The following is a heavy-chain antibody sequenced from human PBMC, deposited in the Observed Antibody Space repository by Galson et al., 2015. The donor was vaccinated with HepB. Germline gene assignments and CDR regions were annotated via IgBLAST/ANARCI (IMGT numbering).Heavy chain of an antibody. CDR2: IIPVQKRT. CDR1: GGTFSSYT. J-gene: IGHJ3*02. D-gene: IGHD1-26*01. V-gene: IGHV1-69*08. Sequence: SVKVSCKASGGTFSSYTFSWVRQAPGQGLEWLGRIIPVQKRTNYAQNFQGRLTITADKSPDTLYMDLSSLRSEATAMYYCAREVEWAFDIWGQGTMVTVSS. CDR3: AREVEWAFDI.